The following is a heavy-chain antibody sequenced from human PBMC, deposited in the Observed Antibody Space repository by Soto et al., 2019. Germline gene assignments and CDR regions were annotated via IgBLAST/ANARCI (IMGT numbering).Heavy chain of an antibody. CDR2: ISYDGSDK. D-gene: IGHD3-10*01. V-gene: IGHV3-30*18. J-gene: IGHJ4*02. CDR1: GFTFSSYG. CDR3: AKGYYSGTPYFFDY. Sequence: GGTLRLSCSASGFTFSSYGMHWVRQAPGKGLEWVASISYDGSDKYYADSVKGRFTISRDKSKNTLYVQMNSLRAEGTAVYYCAKGYYSGTPYFFDYWGQGTLVTVCS.